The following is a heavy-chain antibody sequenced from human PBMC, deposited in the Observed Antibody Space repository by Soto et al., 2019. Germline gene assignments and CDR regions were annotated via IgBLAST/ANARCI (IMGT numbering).Heavy chain of an antibody. J-gene: IGHJ4*02. CDR3: AHRHDYGLIDY. V-gene: IGHV2-5*05. D-gene: IGHD4-17*01. CDR2: IYGDDNK. Sequence: QITLKESGPTLVRPTQTLTLTCTFSGFSLTTSGVGVGWFRQPPGKALEWLALIYGDDNKLYGPSLKSRLTXTXVTSKNQVVLTVTNMDPVDTATYYCAHRHDYGLIDYWGPGTLVTVSS. CDR1: GFSLTTSGVG.